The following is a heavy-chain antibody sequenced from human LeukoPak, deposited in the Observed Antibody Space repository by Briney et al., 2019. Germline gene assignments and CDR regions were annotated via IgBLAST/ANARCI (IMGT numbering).Heavy chain of an antibody. J-gene: IGHJ4*02. Sequence: GESLKISCHGSGYTFTNYWIAWVRQKPGKGLEWMGMIYHSDSTVRYSPSFQGQVTISVDKSTNTAYVHWADLEASDIAIYYCARRSNAVGDFDLWGQGTLVTVSS. CDR2: IYHSDSTV. V-gene: IGHV5-51*01. CDR1: GYTFTNYW. CDR3: ARRSNAVGDFDL. D-gene: IGHD3-16*01.